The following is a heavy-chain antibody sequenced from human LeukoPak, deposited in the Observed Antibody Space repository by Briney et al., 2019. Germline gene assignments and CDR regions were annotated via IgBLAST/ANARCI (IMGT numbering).Heavy chain of an antibody. Sequence: GGSLRLSCTASGFTFGDYAMSWARQAPGKGLEWVGFIRSKAYGGTTEYAASVKGRFTISRDDSKSIAYLQMNSLKTEDTAVYYCTRDREGYYFDYWGQGTLVTVSS. CDR1: GFTFGDYA. J-gene: IGHJ4*02. V-gene: IGHV3-49*04. D-gene: IGHD1-26*01. CDR2: IRSKAYGGTT. CDR3: TRDREGYYFDY.